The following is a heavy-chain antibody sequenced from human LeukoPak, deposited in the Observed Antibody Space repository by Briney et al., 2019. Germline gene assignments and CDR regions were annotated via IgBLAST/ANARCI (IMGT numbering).Heavy chain of an antibody. CDR2: IYPCDANT. J-gene: IGHJ3*02. CDR1: GYTFTSYW. CDR3: AGQDIVVVATTTRAFDI. D-gene: IGHD2-15*01. Sequence: GESLKIACKGSGYTFTSYWITWGRQMPGKSLEWMRIIYPCDANTKYSPSFQGQVTISADKSITTAYLQWSSLKASDTAMYYCAGQDIVVVATTTRAFDIWGQGTMVTVSS. V-gene: IGHV5-51*01.